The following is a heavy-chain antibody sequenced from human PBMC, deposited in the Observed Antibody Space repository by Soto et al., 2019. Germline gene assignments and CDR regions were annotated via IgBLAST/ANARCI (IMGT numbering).Heavy chain of an antibody. CDR2: INAGNGNT. V-gene: IGHV1-3*01. D-gene: IGHD3-3*01. J-gene: IGHJ2*01. CDR3: ARSITIFGVVIYFDL. CDR1: GYTFTSYA. Sequence: QVQLVQSGAEVKKPGASVKVSCKASGYTFTSYAMHWVRQAPGQRLEWMGWINAGNGNTKYSQKFQGRVTITRDTSASTAYMELSSLRSEDTAVYYCARSITIFGVVIYFDLWGRGTLVTVSS.